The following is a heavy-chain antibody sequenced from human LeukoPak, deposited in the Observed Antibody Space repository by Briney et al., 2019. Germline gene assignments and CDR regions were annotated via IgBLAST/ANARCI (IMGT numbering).Heavy chain of an antibody. CDR1: GGTFSSYA. Sequence: SVKVSCKASGGTFSSYAISWVRQAPEQGLEWMGRIIPILGIANYAQKFQGRVTITADKSTSTAYMELSSLRSEDTAVYYCARLSALAAAGTNRPFDYWGQGTLVTVSS. CDR2: IIPILGIA. CDR3: ARLSALAAAGTNRPFDY. J-gene: IGHJ4*02. V-gene: IGHV1-69*04. D-gene: IGHD6-13*01.